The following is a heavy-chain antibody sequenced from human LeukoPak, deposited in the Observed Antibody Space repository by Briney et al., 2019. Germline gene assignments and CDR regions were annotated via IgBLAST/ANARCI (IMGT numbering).Heavy chain of an antibody. CDR1: GFTFSDAW. D-gene: IGHD3-3*01. V-gene: IGHV3-15*01. CDR3: PPLEHSWVFLGFSLDY. CDR2: IKSKIDGGTT. J-gene: IGHJ4*02. Sequence: PGGSLRLSCAASGFTFSDAWMSWVRQAPGKGLEWLGHIKSKIDGGTTDYAAPVKGRFTISRDDSKNTVYLQMNSLETEDTAVYYCPPLEHSWVFLGFSLDYWGQGTLVPVSS.